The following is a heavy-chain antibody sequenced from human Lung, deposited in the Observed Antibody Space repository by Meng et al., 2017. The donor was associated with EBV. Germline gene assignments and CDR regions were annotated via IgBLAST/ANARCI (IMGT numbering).Heavy chain of an antibody. CDR1: GGSSSSGGSS. Sequence: KPPPPLSLTCAVSGGSSSSGGSSGSWIRQPPGKGLEWIGYIYHSGSTYYNPSLKSRVTISVDRSKNQFSLKLSSVTAADTAVYYCARDPGLGYSGYDGILGYWGQGTLVTVSS. D-gene: IGHD5-12*01. CDR3: ARDPGLGYSGYDGILGY. CDR2: IYHSGST. V-gene: IGHV4-30-2*01. J-gene: IGHJ4*02.